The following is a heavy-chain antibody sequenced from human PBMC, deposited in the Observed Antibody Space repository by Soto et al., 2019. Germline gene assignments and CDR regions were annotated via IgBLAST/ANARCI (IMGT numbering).Heavy chain of an antibody. CDR2: INPNSGGT. CDR1: GYTFTAYY. Sequence: ASVKVSCKASGYTFTAYYMHWVRQAPGHGLEWMGWINPNSGGTSYAQRFHGRVTMTRDTSIATANMELSRLTSDDTAVYYCARVALEGWLRRDAFDIWGQGTMVTVSS. J-gene: IGHJ3*02. D-gene: IGHD5-12*01. CDR3: ARVALEGWLRRDAFDI. V-gene: IGHV1-2*02.